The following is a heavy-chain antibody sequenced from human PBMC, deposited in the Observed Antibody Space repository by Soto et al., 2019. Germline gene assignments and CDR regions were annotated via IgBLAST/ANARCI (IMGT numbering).Heavy chain of an antibody. CDR1: GFTFSSYS. J-gene: IGHJ4*02. CDR2: ISSSSSTI. V-gene: IGHV3-48*01. D-gene: IGHD6-19*01. Sequence: PGGSLRLSCAASGFTFSSYSMNWVRQAPGKGLEWVSYISSSSSTIYYADSVKGRFTISRDNAKNSLYLQMNSLRAEDTAVYYCARDPDAVAGYIGPGYWGQGTLVTVSS. CDR3: ARDPDAVAGYIGPGY.